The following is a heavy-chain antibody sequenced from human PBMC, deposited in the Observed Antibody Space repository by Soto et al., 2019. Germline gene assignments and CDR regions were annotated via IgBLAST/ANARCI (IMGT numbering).Heavy chain of an antibody. CDR2: IDPSDSYA. J-gene: IGHJ4*02. D-gene: IGHD3-3*01. V-gene: IGHV5-10-1*01. CDR3: ARHGGYDFWSGYYLDY. Sequence: QVPGKGLEWMGRIDPSDSYAIYSPSFQGHVTISTDKSTYTAYLQWSSMKVSDTAMYYCARHGGYDFWSGYYLDYWGQGTLITVSS.